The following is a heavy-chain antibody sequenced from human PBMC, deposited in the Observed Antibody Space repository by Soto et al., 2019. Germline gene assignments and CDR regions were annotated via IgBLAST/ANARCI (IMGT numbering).Heavy chain of an antibody. V-gene: IGHV2-5*02. CDR2: IYWDDDK. Sequence: SGPTLVNPTQTLTLTCTFSGFSLSTHGVGVGWIHQPPGKALEWLALIYWDDDKRYNPSLKSRLTITKDTSKNQVVLTMTNMDPVDTATYYCAHSFTIFGVVTYYYGMDVWGQGTTVTVSS. D-gene: IGHD3-3*01. J-gene: IGHJ6*02. CDR1: GFSLSTHGVG. CDR3: AHSFTIFGVVTYYYGMDV.